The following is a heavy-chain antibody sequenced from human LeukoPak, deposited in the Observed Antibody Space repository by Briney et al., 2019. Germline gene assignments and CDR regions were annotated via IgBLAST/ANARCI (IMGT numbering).Heavy chain of an antibody. J-gene: IGHJ5*02. CDR2: ISGSGDNT. CDR3: AKKTGFFLSDP. Sequence: GGSLRLSCAASGFTFSGFAMSWVRRTPGKGLEWVSGISGSGDNTLYADSVKGRFTISRDNSKNTLYLQMNSLRAEDTAVYYCAKKTGFFLSDPWGQGTLVTVSS. V-gene: IGHV3-23*01. D-gene: IGHD2/OR15-2a*01. CDR1: GFTFSGFA.